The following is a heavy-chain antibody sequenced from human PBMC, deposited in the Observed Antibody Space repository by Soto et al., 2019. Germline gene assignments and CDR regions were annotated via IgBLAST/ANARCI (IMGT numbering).Heavy chain of an antibody. CDR2: ISSNGGST. CDR1: GFTFSSYA. V-gene: IGHV3-64*01. Sequence: PGGSLRLSCAASGFTFSSYAMHWVRQAPGKGLEYVSAISSNGGSTYYANSVKGRFTISRDNSKNTLYLQMGSLRAEDMAVYYCARVGTYYYYYMDVWGKGTTVTVSS. J-gene: IGHJ6*03. CDR3: ARVGTYYYYYMDV.